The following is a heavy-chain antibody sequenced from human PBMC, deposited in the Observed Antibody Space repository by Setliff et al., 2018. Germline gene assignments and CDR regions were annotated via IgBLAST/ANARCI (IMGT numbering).Heavy chain of an antibody. Sequence: SETLSLTCTVSGASISSYYWSWIRQPPGKGLEWIGYIYYGGTTNYNPSLKSRVSISLDTSKSQFSLRLSSLTAADTAVYFCARSLGSGSYYNSRPFYSDYWGQGTLVTVSS. CDR2: IYYGGTT. V-gene: IGHV4-59*08. CDR3: ARSLGSGSYYNSRPFYSDY. CDR1: GASISSYY. J-gene: IGHJ4*02. D-gene: IGHD3-10*01.